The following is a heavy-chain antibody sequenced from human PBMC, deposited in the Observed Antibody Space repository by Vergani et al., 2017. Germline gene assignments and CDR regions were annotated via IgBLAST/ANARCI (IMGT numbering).Heavy chain of an antibody. J-gene: IGHJ6*03. Sequence: EVQLLESGGGLVQPGGSLRLSCAASGFTFSSYAMSWVRQVPGKGLEWVSGISGSGGNTYYANSVKGRFTISRDNSKNTLYLQMNSLRADDTAVYYCARVGGYGNYMDVWGKGTTVTVSS. V-gene: IGHV3-23*01. CDR3: ARVGGYGNYMDV. D-gene: IGHD5-12*01. CDR1: GFTFSSYA. CDR2: ISGSGGNT.